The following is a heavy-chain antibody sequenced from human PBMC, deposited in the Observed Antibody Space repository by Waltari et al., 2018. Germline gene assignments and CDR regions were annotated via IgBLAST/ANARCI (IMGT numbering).Heavy chain of an antibody. D-gene: IGHD2-15*01. Sequence: QVQLVESGGGVVQPGRSLRLSCAASGFTFSSYDMPWVRTAPGKGLEWVAVIWYDGRNKDYADSVKGRFTISRDNSKNTLYLQMNSLRAEDTAVYYCARDPDPVVAATNNYFDYWGQGTLVTVSS. J-gene: IGHJ4*02. V-gene: IGHV3-33*01. CDR1: GFTFSSYD. CDR3: ARDPDPVVAATNNYFDY. CDR2: IWYDGRNK.